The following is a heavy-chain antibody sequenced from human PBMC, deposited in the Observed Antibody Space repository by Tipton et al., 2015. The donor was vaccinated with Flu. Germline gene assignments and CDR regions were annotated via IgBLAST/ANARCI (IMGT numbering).Heavy chain of an antibody. V-gene: IGHV3-33*01. J-gene: IGHJ4*02. Sequence: QLVQSGGGVVQPGRSLRLSCAASGFTFSNFAMHWVRQAPGKGLEWVAGVWYDGTNEYYADSVKGRLTISRDNSKNTLYLQMNSLRAEDTAVYYCARGYDILTDGGGYFDYWGQGTLVTVSS. CDR1: GFTFSNFA. CDR3: ARGYDILTDGGGYFDY. CDR2: VWYDGTNE. D-gene: IGHD3-9*01.